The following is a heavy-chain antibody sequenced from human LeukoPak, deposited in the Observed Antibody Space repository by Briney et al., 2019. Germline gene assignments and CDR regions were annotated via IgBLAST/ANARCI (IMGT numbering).Heavy chain of an antibody. CDR2: ISGSGGST. V-gene: IGHV3-23*01. CDR3: ARETITYYYDSSGYYSAGPGDY. Sequence: GGSLRLSCAASGFTFSSYSMNWVGPAPGKGLEWVSAISGSGGSTYYADSVKGRFTISRDNSKNTLYLQMNSLRAEDTAVYYCARETITYYYDSSGYYSAGPGDYWGQGTLVTVSS. D-gene: IGHD3-22*01. CDR1: GFTFSSYS. J-gene: IGHJ4*02.